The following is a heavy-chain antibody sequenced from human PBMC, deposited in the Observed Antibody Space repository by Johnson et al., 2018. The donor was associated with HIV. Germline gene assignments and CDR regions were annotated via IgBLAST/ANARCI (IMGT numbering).Heavy chain of an antibody. CDR2: ISYDGSNK. D-gene: IGHD4-11*01. CDR1: GFTFSSYA. CDR3: ARRSIRSDGFDI. J-gene: IGHJ3*02. Sequence: QVQLVESGGGVVQPGRSLRLSCAASGFTFSSYAMHWVRQAPGKGLEWVAVISYDGSNKYYADSVKGRFPISRDNAKNSLYLQMNSLRAGETAVYYCARRSIRSDGFDIWGQGTMVTVSS. V-gene: IGHV3-30*04.